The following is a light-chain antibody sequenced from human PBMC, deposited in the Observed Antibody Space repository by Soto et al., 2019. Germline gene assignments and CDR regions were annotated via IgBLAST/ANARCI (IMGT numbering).Light chain of an antibody. CDR2: KAS. CDR3: KQYNSYSPTT. Sequence: DIPMTQSPSTLSASVGDRVTITCRASQSISSWLAWYQQKPGKAPKLLIYKASSLESGVPSRFSGSGSGTEFTLTISSLQPDDVATYYCKQYNSYSPTTFGQGTKVEIK. CDR1: QSISSW. V-gene: IGKV1-5*03. J-gene: IGKJ1*01.